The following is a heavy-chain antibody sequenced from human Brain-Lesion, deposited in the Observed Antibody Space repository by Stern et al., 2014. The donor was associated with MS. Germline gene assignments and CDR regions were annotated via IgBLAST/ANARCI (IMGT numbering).Heavy chain of an antibody. V-gene: IGHV4-4*02. CDR2: IYQRGSA. CDR3: ARDPRRGGLSGYYHGMDV. CDR1: GASISNTQW. J-gene: IGHJ6*02. Sequence: QLQLQESGPGLVKPSGTLSLTCAVSGASISNTQWWTWVRQSPGKGLEWIGEIYQRGSAKYKPSLRSRVNISVDRYQTSFSLKLNSVTAADTAVYYCARDPRRGGLSGYYHGMDVWGQGTTVTVSS. D-gene: IGHD3-10*01.